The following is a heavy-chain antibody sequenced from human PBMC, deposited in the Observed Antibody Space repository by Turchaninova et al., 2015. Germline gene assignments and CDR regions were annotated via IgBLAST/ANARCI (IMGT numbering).Heavy chain of an antibody. CDR3: VRGHDDYEGVDTAEFLY. V-gene: IGHV1-18*04. CDR1: GYRFSNYG. D-gene: IGHD3-10*01. Sequence: GASVKVSCKASGYRFSNYGIGWVRQAPGQGLEWVGGISGFSGNTKYAKRLQGRVTLTTDPSTTTAYMELRSLRSDDTGRYYRVRGHDDYEGVDTAEFLYWGQGTLVIVSS. J-gene: IGHJ4*02. CDR2: ISGFSGNT.